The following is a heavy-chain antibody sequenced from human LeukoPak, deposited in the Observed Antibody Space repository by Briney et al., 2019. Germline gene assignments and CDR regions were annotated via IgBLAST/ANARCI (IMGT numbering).Heavy chain of an antibody. CDR3: ARGLAYCGGDCYLN. D-gene: IGHD2-21*02. CDR1: GYTFSNYA. V-gene: IGHV1-18*01. J-gene: IGHJ4*02. CDR2: ISVNNGNT. Sequence: ASVKVYCKASGYTFSNYAINWVRQAPGQGLEWMGWISVNNGNTKYAQKVQGRVTMTTDTSTSTAYMELTSLRSDDTAVYYCARGLAYCGGDCYLNWGQGTLVTVSS.